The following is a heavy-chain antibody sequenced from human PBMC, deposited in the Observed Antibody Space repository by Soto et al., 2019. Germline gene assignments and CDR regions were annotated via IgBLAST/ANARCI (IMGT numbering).Heavy chain of an antibody. Sequence: GGSLRLSWAASGFTFSSYAMSWVLQAPGKGLEWVSAISGSGGSTYYADSVKGRFTISRDNSKNTLYLQMNSLRAEDTAVYYCAKGAGDIVVVVAALVTMDVWGQGTTVTVS. V-gene: IGHV3-23*01. CDR2: ISGSGGST. J-gene: IGHJ6*02. CDR3: AKGAGDIVVVVAALVTMDV. D-gene: IGHD2-15*01. CDR1: GFTFSSYA.